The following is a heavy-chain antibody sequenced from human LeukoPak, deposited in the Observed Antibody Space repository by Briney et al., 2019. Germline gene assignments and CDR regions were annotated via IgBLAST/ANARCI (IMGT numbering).Heavy chain of an antibody. Sequence: GGSLRLSCAASGFTFSSYVMSWVRQAPGKGLEWVSGISGSGGSTYYADSVKGRFTISRDNSKNTLYLQMNSLRAEDTAVYYCARDSTYYYDSSGSYYYYYMDVWGKGTTVTVSS. CDR3: ARDSTYYYDSSGSYYYYYMDV. CDR1: GFTFSSYV. J-gene: IGHJ6*03. CDR2: ISGSGGST. V-gene: IGHV3-23*01. D-gene: IGHD3-22*01.